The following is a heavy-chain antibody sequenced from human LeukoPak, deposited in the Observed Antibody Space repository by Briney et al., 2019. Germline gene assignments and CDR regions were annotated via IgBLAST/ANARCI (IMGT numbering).Heavy chain of an antibody. J-gene: IGHJ4*02. CDR3: ALYSSTWY. Sequence: ASVKVSCKASGYTFTAYYIHWVRQAPGQGLEWMGIINPTGGSTTYAQKFQGRVTMTRDTSTSTVFMEVNSLRSEDTAVYYCALYSSTWYWGQGTLVTVSS. D-gene: IGHD6-13*01. V-gene: IGHV1-46*01. CDR1: GYTFTAYY. CDR2: INPTGGST.